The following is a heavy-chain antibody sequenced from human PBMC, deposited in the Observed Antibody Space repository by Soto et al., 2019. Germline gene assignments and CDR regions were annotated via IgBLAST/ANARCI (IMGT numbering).Heavy chain of an antibody. Sequence: PSETLSLTCTVSGGSISSYYWSWIQQPAGKGLEWIGRIYTSGSTNYNPSLKSRVTMSVDTSKNQFSLKLSSETAADTAVYYCARSVPGPTYYYYYGMDVWGQGTTVTVSS. CDR2: IYTSGST. V-gene: IGHV4-4*07. CDR3: ARSVPGPTYYYYYGMDV. CDR1: GGSISSYY. J-gene: IGHJ6*02. D-gene: IGHD1-1*01.